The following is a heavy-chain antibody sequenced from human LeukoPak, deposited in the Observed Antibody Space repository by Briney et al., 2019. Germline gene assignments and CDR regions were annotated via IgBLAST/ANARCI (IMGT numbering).Heavy chain of an antibody. Sequence: GGSLRLSCAASGFTFSSYAMSWVRQAPGKGLEWDSAISGSGGSTYYADSVKGRFTISRDNSKNTLYLQMNSLRAEDTAVYYCAKVRMWTHYYMDVWGKGTTVTVSS. CDR2: ISGSGGST. CDR3: AKVRMWTHYYMDV. D-gene: IGHD3/OR15-3a*01. J-gene: IGHJ6*03. V-gene: IGHV3-23*01. CDR1: GFTFSSYA.